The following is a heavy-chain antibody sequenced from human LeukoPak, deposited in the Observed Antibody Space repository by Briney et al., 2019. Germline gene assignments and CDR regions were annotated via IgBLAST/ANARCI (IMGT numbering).Heavy chain of an antibody. J-gene: IGHJ3*02. D-gene: IGHD4-17*01. CDR3: AREPHDSGAVPGI. Sequence: GSLRLSCTASGFTFGDYAMSWIRQPPGKGLEWIGYVYYSGSTSYNPSLKGRVTISIDTSKNQFSLRLESVTAADTAVYYCAREPHDSGAVPGIWGQGTMVTVSS. V-gene: IGHV4-59*01. CDR2: VYYSGST. CDR1: GFTFGDYA.